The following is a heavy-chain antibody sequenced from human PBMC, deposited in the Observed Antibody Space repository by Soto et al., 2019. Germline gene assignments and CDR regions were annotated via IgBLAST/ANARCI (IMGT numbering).Heavy chain of an antibody. D-gene: IGHD3-22*01. V-gene: IGHV3-23*01. CDR3: GKDLNPRPDSSGYSYSYGMDV. CDR2: ISGSGGST. Sequence: PGVSLRLSCAASGFTFSSYAMSWVRQAPGKGLEWVSAISGSGGSTYYADSVKGRFTISRDNSKNTLYLQMNSLIAEDTAVYYCGKDLNPRPDSSGYSYSYGMDVWGQGTTLRVS. CDR1: GFTFSSYA. J-gene: IGHJ6*02.